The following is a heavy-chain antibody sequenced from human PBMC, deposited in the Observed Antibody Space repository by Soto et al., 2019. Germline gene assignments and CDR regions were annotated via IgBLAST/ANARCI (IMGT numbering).Heavy chain of an antibody. CDR2: SIPIFGSA. Sequence: QVQLVQSGAEVKKPGSSVKVSCKASGGTFSSYATSWVRQAPGQGLEWMGGSIPIFGSANYSQRFQGRVTITADESTSTAYMELCSLRSEDTAVYYCATDLPGYCSSTSCYDVRGDYYYYGMDVWGQGTTVTVSS. V-gene: IGHV1-69*01. CDR3: ATDLPGYCSSTSCYDVRGDYYYYGMDV. CDR1: GGTFSSYA. J-gene: IGHJ6*02. D-gene: IGHD2-2*01.